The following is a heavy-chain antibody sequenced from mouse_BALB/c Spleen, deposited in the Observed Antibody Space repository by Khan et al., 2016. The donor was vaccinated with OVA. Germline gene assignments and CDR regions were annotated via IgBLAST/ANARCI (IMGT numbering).Heavy chain of an antibody. CDR2: INTYTGEP. D-gene: IGHD4-1*02. J-gene: IGHJ1*01. CDR1: GYTFTNYG. CDR3: ARSNSYWYVDV. V-gene: IGHV9-3-1*01. Sequence: QIQLVQSGPELKKPGETVKISCKASGYTFTNYGMNWVKQVPGKGLKWMGWINTYTGEPTYADDFKGRFAFSLETSASTAYLQINNLKNEDTATYFCARSNSYWYVDVWGAGTTVTVSS.